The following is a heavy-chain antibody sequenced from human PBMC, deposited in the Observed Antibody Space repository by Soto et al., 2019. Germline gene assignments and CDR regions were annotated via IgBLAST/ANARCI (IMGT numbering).Heavy chain of an antibody. Sequence: GGSLRLSCAASGFTFSNAWMSWVRQAPGKGLEWVGRIKSKTDGGTTDYAAPVKGRFTISRDDSKNTLYLQMNSLKTEDTAVYYCTTGNDYSTSLPIFYYYYYYMDVWGKGTTVTVSS. CDR3: TTGNDYSTSLPIFYYYYYYMDV. CDR1: GFTFSNAW. V-gene: IGHV3-15*01. CDR2: IKSKTDGGTT. J-gene: IGHJ6*03. D-gene: IGHD4-4*01.